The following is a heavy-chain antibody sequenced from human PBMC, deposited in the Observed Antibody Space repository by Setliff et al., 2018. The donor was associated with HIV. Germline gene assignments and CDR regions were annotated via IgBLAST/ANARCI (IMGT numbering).Heavy chain of an antibody. CDR3: ARQSTMAAAAFDY. D-gene: IGHD6-13*01. J-gene: IGHJ4*02. CDR2: INRSGST. Sequence: SSETLSLTCAVYGGSLSGHFWSWIRQPPGKGLEWIGEINRSGSTNYNSSLKSRVTMSVDTSKRQFSLKLASVTAADTAIYYCARQSTMAAAAFDYWGQGTPVTVSS. CDR1: GGSLSGHF. V-gene: IGHV4-34*01.